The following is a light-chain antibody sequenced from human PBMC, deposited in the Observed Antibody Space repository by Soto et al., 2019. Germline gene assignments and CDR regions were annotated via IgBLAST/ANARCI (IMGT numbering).Light chain of an antibody. Sequence: QSVLTQPPSVSAAPGQKVTISCSGSSSNIGGNSVSWYQQLPGTAPKLLIYDDNKRPSGIPDRFSGSKSGTSATLGITGFQTGDEADYYCGSWDSSLSAYVFGTVTMVAGL. V-gene: IGLV1-51*01. J-gene: IGLJ1*01. CDR1: SSNIGGNS. CDR2: DDN. CDR3: GSWDSSLSAYV.